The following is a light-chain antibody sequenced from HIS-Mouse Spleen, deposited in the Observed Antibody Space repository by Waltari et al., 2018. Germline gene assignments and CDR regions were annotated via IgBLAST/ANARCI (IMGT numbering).Light chain of an antibody. V-gene: IGLV1-47*01. Sequence: QSVLTQPPSASGTPGPRVTISCSGSSPTIGSHYVYWYQPPPGTAPKLLIYRNNRRPSGVPDRFSGSKSGTSASLAISGRRSEDEADYYCAAWDDSLSGPVFGGGTKLTVL. CDR2: RNN. CDR3: AAWDDSLSGPV. J-gene: IGLJ3*02. CDR1: SPTIGSHY.